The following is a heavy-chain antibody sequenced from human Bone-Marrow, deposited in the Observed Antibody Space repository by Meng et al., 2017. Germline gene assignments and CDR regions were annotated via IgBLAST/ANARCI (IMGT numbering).Heavy chain of an antibody. J-gene: IGHJ6*02. V-gene: IGHV4-39*07. D-gene: IGHD3-22*01. CDR1: GGSISSSSYY. CDR2: IYYSGST. Sequence: SETLSPTCTVPGGSISSSSYYWGWIRQPPGKGLEWIGSIYYSGSTYYNPSLKSRVTISVDTSKNQFSLKLSSVTASDTAVYYCARGDYYDSSGPHALYYYYGMDVWGQGTTVTVSS. CDR3: ARGDYYDSSGPHALYYYYGMDV.